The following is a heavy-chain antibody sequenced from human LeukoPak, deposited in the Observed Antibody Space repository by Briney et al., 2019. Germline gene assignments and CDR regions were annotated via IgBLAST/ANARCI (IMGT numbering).Heavy chain of an antibody. CDR3: AKEPRYYYDSSGYYYVMGYFDY. CDR2: ISGSGGST. D-gene: IGHD3-22*01. V-gene: IGHV3-23*01. Sequence: PGGSLRLSCAASGFTFSDYYMSWIRQAPGKGLEWVSAISGSGGSTYYADSVKGRFTISRDNSKNTLYLQMNSLRAGDTAVYYCAKEPRYYYDSSGYYYVMGYFDYWGQGTLVTVSS. J-gene: IGHJ4*02. CDR1: GFTFSDYY.